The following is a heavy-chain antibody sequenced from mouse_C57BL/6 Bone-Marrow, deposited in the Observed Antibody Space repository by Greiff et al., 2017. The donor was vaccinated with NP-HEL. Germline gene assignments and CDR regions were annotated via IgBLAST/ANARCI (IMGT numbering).Heavy chain of an antibody. D-gene: IGHD4-1*01. J-gene: IGHJ3*01. Sequence: QVQLQQPGAELVKPGASVKLSCKASGYTFTSYWMQWVKQRPGQGLEWIGEIAPSDSYTNYHQKFKGKAPLTVDTSASTAYMQLSSLTSEDSAVYYCARELTGTQAWFAYWGQGTLVTVSA. CDR3: ARELTGTQAWFAY. CDR1: GYTFTSYW. CDR2: IAPSDSYT. V-gene: IGHV1-50*01.